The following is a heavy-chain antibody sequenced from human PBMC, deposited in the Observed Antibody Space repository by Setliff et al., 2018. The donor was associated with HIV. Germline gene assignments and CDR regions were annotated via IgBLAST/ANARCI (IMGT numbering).Heavy chain of an antibody. CDR3: ARHKYTYYYDSSGLGWFDP. V-gene: IGHV1-18*01. D-gene: IGHD3-22*01. J-gene: IGHJ5*02. CDR1: GYTFKTYG. Sequence: GASVKVSCKPSGYTFKTYGINWVRQAPGQGLEWMGWTTAYDGHTNYAQKLQGRVTMTTDTSTSTAYMELRSLKSDDTAVYYCARHKYTYYYDSSGLGWFDPWGQGTLVTVSS. CDR2: TTAYDGHT.